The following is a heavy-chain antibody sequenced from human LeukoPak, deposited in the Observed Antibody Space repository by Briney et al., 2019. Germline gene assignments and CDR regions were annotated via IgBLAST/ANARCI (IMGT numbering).Heavy chain of an antibody. CDR1: RGTFSSYA. V-gene: IGHV1-69*06. J-gene: IGHJ6*04. CDR3: ASYYGDYPSYYYGMDV. D-gene: IGHD4-17*01. CDR2: IIPIFGTA. Sequence: GSSVKVSCKASRGTFSSYAISWVRQAPGEGLEWMGGIIPIFGTANYAQKFQGRVTITADKSTSTAYMELSSLRSEDTAVYYCASYYGDYPSYYYGMDVWGKGTTVTVSS.